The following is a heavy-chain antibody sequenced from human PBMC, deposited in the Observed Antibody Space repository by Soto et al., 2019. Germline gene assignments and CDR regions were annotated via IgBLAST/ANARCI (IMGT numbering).Heavy chain of an antibody. V-gene: IGHV4-34*01. D-gene: IGHD6-19*01. Sequence: SDTLSLTCAINRTSFRGYYWRRLRKPPWKGLEWIGEINHSGSTNYNPSLKSRVTISVDTSKNQFSLKLSSVTAADTAVYYCARGRIAVTPMGRNWFDPWGQG. CDR3: ARGRIAVTPMGRNWFDP. CDR1: RTSFRGYY. J-gene: IGHJ5*02. CDR2: INHSGST.